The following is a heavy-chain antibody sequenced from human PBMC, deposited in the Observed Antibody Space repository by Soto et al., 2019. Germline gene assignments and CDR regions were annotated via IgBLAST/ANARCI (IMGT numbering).Heavy chain of an antibody. V-gene: IGHV5-51*03. CDR1: GYSFTSYW. J-gene: IGHJ6*02. Sequence: EVQLVQSGAEVKKPGESLKISCKGSGYSFTSYWIGWVRQMPGKGLEWMGIIYPGDSDTRYSPSFQGQVTISADKSIGTAYLQWSRLKASDTAMYYCARLGIAVAGTYGMDVWGQGTTVTVSS. CDR3: ARLGIAVAGTYGMDV. D-gene: IGHD6-19*01. CDR2: IYPGDSDT.